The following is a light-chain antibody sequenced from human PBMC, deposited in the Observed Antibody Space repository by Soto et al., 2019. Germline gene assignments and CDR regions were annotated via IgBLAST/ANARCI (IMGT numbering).Light chain of an antibody. V-gene: IGKV3-20*01. Sequence: IVITQSPSTLSLSPGERATLSCRASQSVRSNYVAWYQQKPGQAPRLLIYGASNRATGIPDRFSGSGSATDFTLTISRLEPEDFAVYFCQQSGRSPLTFGGGTKVDIK. J-gene: IGKJ4*01. CDR3: QQSGRSPLT. CDR2: GAS. CDR1: QSVRSNY.